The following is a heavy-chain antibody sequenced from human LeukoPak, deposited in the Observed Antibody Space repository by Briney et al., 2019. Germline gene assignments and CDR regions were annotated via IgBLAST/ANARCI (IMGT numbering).Heavy chain of an antibody. J-gene: IGHJ4*02. CDR1: GFTFDDYA. CDR2: ISWNSGSTI. Sequence: GGSLRLSCAASGFTFDDYAMHWVRQAPGKCREWVSGISWNSGSTIYYADSVKGRFTISRDNAKNSLYLQMNSLRAEDTAVYYCARADWDTAMIDYWGQGTLVTVSS. V-gene: IGHV3-9*01. D-gene: IGHD5-18*01. CDR3: ARADWDTAMIDY.